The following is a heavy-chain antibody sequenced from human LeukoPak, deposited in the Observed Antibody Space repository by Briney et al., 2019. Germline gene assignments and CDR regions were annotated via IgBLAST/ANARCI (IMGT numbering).Heavy chain of an antibody. V-gene: IGHV1-2*02. J-gene: IGHJ4*02. Sequence: EASVKVSCKASGYTFTGYYMHWVRQAPGQGLEWMGWINPNSVGTNYAQKFQGRVTMTRDTSISTAYMELSRLRSDDTAVYYCARGTDWGHFDSWGQGTLVTVSS. CDR3: ARGTDWGHFDS. CDR2: INPNSVGT. CDR1: GYTFTGYY. D-gene: IGHD7-27*01.